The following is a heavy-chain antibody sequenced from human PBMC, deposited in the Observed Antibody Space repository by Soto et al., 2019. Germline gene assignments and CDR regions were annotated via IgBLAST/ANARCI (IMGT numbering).Heavy chain of an antibody. CDR2: ISGSGGST. J-gene: IGHJ4*02. CDR3: AKESGPMIVASDFDY. D-gene: IGHD3-22*01. V-gene: IGHV3-23*01. Sequence: PGGSLRLSCAASGFTFSSYAMSWVRQAPGKGLEWVSAISGSGGSTYYADSAKGRFTISRDNSKNTLYLQMNSLRAEDTAVYYCAKESGPMIVASDFDYWGQGTLVTVSS. CDR1: GFTFSSYA.